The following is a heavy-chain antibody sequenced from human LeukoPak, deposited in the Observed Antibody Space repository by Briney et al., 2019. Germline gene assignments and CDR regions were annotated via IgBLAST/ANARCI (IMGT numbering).Heavy chain of an antibody. J-gene: IGHJ5*02. Sequence: GGSLRLSCAASGFTFSSYAMSWVRQAPGKGLEWVSAISGSGGSTYYADSVKGRFTISRDNSKNPLYLQMNSLRAEDTAVYYCAKDQVDTAMATYNWFDPWGQGTLVTVSS. CDR2: ISGSGGST. D-gene: IGHD5-18*01. CDR1: GFTFSSYA. V-gene: IGHV3-23*01. CDR3: AKDQVDTAMATYNWFDP.